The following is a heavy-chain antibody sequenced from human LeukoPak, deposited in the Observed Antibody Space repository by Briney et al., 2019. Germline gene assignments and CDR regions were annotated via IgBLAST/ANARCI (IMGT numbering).Heavy chain of an antibody. D-gene: IGHD6-6*01. V-gene: IGHV4-31*03. CDR2: IYYSGST. CDR3: ARWALGNSSSSLYYYYYGMDV. J-gene: IGHJ6*02. CDR1: GGSISSGGYY. Sequence: SQTLSLTCTVSGGSISSGGYYWSWIRQHPGKGLECIGYIYYSGSTYYNPSLKSRVTISVDTSKNQFSLKLSSVTAADTAVYYCARWALGNSSSSLYYYYYGMDVWGQGTTVTVS.